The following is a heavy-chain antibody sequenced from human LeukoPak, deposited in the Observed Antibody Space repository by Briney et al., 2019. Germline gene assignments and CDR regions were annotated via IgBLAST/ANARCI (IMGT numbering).Heavy chain of an antibody. V-gene: IGHV3-23*01. CDR2: ISGSGGST. J-gene: IGHJ6*02. Sequence: PGGSLRHSCVAPGFTFISYAMSWVRHAPGKGLEWVSPISGSGGSTYYAESVKGRFTISRDNSKNTLYLQMNSLRAEDTAVYYCAKDLPSFDIVVVPAAKDIYYYYGMDVWGQGTTVTVSS. CDR3: AKDLPSFDIVVVPAAKDIYYYYGMDV. CDR1: GFTFISYA. D-gene: IGHD2-2*01.